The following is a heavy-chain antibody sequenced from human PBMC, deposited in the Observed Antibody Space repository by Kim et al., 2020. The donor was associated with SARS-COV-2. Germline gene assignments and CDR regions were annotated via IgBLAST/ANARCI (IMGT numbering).Heavy chain of an antibody. CDR2: IYPGDSDT. V-gene: IGHV5-51*01. J-gene: IGHJ4*02. CDR1: GYSFTSYW. D-gene: IGHD3-10*01. CDR3: AWTATPTEYSLWFGEAYFDY. Sequence: GESLKISCKGSGYSFTSYWIGWVRQMHGKGLEWMGIIYPGDSDTRYSPSFQGQVTISADKSISTAYLQWSSLKASDTAMYYCAWTATPTEYSLWFGEAYFDYWGQGALVSVAS.